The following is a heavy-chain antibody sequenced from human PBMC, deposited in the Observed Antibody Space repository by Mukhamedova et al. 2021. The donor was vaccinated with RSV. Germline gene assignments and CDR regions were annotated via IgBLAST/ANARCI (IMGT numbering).Heavy chain of an antibody. Sequence: AISGSGGSTYYADSVKGRFTISRDNSKNTLYLQMNSLRAEDTAVYYCAKDLSPVRGVTFDYWGQGTLVTVSS. V-gene: IGHV3-23*01. J-gene: IGHJ4*02. CDR3: AKDLSPVRGVTFDY. CDR2: ISGSGGST. D-gene: IGHD3-10*01.